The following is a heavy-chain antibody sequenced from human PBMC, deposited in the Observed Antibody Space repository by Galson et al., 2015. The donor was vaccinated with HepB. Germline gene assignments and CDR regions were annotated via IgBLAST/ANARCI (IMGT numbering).Heavy chain of an antibody. Sequence: VKVSCKVSGGSFSNYDITWVRQAPGQGLEWVGGIVPIFDRKNYAEKFQGRVIISADDSTSTAYMELRSLISDDTAVYYCARERNGGKATTFHFWGQGTLVIVSS. CDR2: IVPIFDRK. CDR1: GGSFSNYD. D-gene: IGHD4-23*01. J-gene: IGHJ4*02. V-gene: IGHV1-69*01. CDR3: ARERNGGKATTFHF.